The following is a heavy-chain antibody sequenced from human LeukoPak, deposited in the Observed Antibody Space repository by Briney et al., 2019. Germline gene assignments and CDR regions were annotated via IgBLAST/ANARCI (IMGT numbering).Heavy chain of an antibody. D-gene: IGHD6-19*01. V-gene: IGHV4-59*01. CDR1: GGSISSYY. Sequence: SETLSLTCTVPGGSISSYYWSWIRQPPGKGLEWIGYIYYSGSTNYNPSLKSRVTISVDTSKNQFSLKLSSVTAADTAVYYCARERGDSGWYDFDYWGQGTLVTVSS. J-gene: IGHJ4*02. CDR2: IYYSGST. CDR3: ARERGDSGWYDFDY.